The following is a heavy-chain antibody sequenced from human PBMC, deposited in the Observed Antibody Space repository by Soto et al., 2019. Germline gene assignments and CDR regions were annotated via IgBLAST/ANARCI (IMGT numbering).Heavy chain of an antibody. V-gene: IGHV3-9*01. CDR1: GFTFDDYA. J-gene: IGHJ5*02. CDR2: ISWNSGSI. Sequence: EVQLVESGGGLVQPGRSLRLSCAASGFTFDDYAMHWVRQAPGKGLEWVSGISWNSGSIGYADSVKGRFTISRDNAKNSLYLQMNSLRAEDTALYYGAKARNYGDKNWFDPWGQGTLVTVSS. D-gene: IGHD4-17*01. CDR3: AKARNYGDKNWFDP.